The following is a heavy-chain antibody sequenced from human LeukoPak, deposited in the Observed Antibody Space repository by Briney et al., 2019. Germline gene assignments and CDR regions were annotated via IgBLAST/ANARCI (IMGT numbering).Heavy chain of an antibody. CDR3: ARGGGLDV. V-gene: IGHV3-7*03. CDR2: INHNGNVN. CDR1: GFTFSSYW. D-gene: IGHD3-16*01. J-gene: IGHJ6*02. Sequence: GALRLSCAASGFTFSSYWMNWAGRAPGKGLEWVASINHNGNVNYYVDSVKGRFTISRDNAKNSLYLQMSNLRAEDTAVYFCARGGGLDVWGQGATVTVSS.